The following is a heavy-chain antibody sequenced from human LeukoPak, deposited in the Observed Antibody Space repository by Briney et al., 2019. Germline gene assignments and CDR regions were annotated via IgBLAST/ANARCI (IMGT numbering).Heavy chain of an antibody. V-gene: IGHV1-24*01. D-gene: IGHD6-13*01. Sequence: ASVKVSCKVSGYTLTELSMHWVRQAPGKGLEWMGGFDPEDGETIYAQKFQGRVTMTEGTSTDTAYMELSSLRSEDTAVYYCATYPPEQQLDWFDPRGQGTLVTVSS. J-gene: IGHJ5*02. CDR2: FDPEDGET. CDR3: ATYPPEQQLDWFDP. CDR1: GYTLTELS.